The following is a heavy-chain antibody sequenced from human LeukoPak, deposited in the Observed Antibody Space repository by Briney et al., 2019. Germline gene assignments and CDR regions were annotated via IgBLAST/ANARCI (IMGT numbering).Heavy chain of an antibody. J-gene: IGHJ3*02. CDR2: IYYSGSN. Sequence: PSETLSLTCTVSGGSISSYYWSWIRQPPGKGLEWIGYIYYSGSNNYNPSLKSRVTISVDTSKNQFSLKLSSVTAADTAVYYCARLNPGGSYRDAFDIWGQGTMVTVSS. D-gene: IGHD1-26*01. CDR1: GGSISSYY. V-gene: IGHV4-59*08. CDR3: ARLNPGGSYRDAFDI.